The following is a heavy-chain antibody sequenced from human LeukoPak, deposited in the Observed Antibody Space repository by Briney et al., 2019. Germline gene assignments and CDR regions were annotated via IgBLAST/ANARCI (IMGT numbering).Heavy chain of an antibody. Sequence: ASVKVSCKASGYTFTSYAMHWVRQAPGQRLEWMGWINAGNGNTKYSQEFQGRVTITRDTSASTAYMELSSLRSEDMAVYYCARGGEYYDSSGYYRLDYWGQGTLVTVSS. V-gene: IGHV1-3*03. CDR1: GYTFTSYA. D-gene: IGHD3-22*01. CDR3: ARGGEYYDSSGYYRLDY. CDR2: INAGNGNT. J-gene: IGHJ4*02.